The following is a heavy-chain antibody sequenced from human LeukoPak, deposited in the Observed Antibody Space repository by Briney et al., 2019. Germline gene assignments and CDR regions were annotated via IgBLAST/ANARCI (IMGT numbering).Heavy chain of an antibody. CDR3: ARGGRGVAATLIDY. CDR2: ISAYNGNT. Sequence: GASVKVSCKASGGTFSSYAISWVRQAPGQGLEWMGWISAYNGNTNYAQKLQGRVTMTTDTSTSTAYMELRSLRSDDTAVYYCARGGRGVAATLIDYWGQGTLATVSS. J-gene: IGHJ4*02. CDR1: GGTFSSYA. V-gene: IGHV1-18*01. D-gene: IGHD2-15*01.